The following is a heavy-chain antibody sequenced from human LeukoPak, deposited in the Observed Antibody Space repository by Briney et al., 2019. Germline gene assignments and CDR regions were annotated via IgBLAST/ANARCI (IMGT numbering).Heavy chain of an antibody. Sequence: GASVKVSCKASGGTFSSYAISWVRQAPGQGLEWMGGIIPIFGTANYAQKFQGRVTITADESTSTAYVELSSLRSEDTAVYYCARGRSGCSSTSCYKNAFDIWGQGTMVTVSS. CDR1: GGTFSSYA. J-gene: IGHJ3*02. V-gene: IGHV1-69*13. CDR3: ARGRSGCSSTSCYKNAFDI. CDR2: IIPIFGTA. D-gene: IGHD2-2*02.